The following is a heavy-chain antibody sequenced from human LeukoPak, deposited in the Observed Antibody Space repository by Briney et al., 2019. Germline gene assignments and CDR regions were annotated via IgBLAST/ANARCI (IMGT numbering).Heavy chain of an antibody. V-gene: IGHV4-34*01. CDR2: INHSGST. CDR1: GGSFSGYY. CDR3: ARYSSSHKERGVDY. Sequence: SETLSLTCAVYGGSFSGYYWSWIRQPPGKGLEWIGEINHSGSTNYNPSLKSRVTIAVETSKNQFSLKLSSVTAADTAVYYCARYSSSHKERGVDYWGQGTLVTVSS. D-gene: IGHD6-13*01. J-gene: IGHJ4*02.